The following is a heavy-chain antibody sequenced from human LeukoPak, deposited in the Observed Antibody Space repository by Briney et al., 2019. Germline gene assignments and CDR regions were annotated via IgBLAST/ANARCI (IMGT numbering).Heavy chain of an antibody. J-gene: IGHJ4*02. CDR2: LSPHGNYE. D-gene: IGHD2-2*03. CDR1: GFTFSDYG. V-gene: IGHV3-33*01. CDR3: ARDWIDRSLDY. Sequence: PGGSLRLSCAASGFTFSDYGIHWVRQAPGEGLEWVAVLSPHGNYEYYADSVQGRFTISRDDSKNTVYLQMNSLRDEDTAVYYCARDWIDRSLDYWGQGTLVTVSS.